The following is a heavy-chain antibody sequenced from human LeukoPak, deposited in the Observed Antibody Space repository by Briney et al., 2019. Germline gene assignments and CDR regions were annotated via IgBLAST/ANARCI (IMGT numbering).Heavy chain of an antibody. CDR3: ARGCGSGSYSYYFDY. CDR2: INHSGST. Sequence: PSETLSLTCAVYGGSFSGYYWSWLRQPPGKGPEWIGEINHSGSTNYNPSLKSRVTISVDTSKNQFSLKLSSVTAADTAVYYCARGCGSGSYSYYFDYWGQGTLVTVSS. D-gene: IGHD3-10*01. V-gene: IGHV4-34*01. CDR1: GGSFSGYY. J-gene: IGHJ4*02.